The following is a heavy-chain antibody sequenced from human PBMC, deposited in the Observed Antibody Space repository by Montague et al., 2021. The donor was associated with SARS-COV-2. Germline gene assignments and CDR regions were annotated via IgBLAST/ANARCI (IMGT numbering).Heavy chain of an antibody. V-gene: IGHV4-34*01. D-gene: IGHD2-15*01. CDR2: TNDSGRT. Sequence: SETLSLTCAVDGGSFSGYYWSWIRQPPGRGLEWIGETNDSGRTNYNPSLKGRVTISVDTSKNQFSLRLSSVTAAETAVYCCARGYCSGSGCYYYYGMDVWGQGTTVTVSS. CDR3: ARGYCSGSGCYYYYGMDV. J-gene: IGHJ6*02. CDR1: GGSFSGYY.